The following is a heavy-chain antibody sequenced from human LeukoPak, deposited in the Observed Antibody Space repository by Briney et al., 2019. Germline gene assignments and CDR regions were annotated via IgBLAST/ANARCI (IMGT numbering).Heavy chain of an antibody. CDR2: VSYSGST. Sequence: KTSETLSLTCSVSGDSFSNYYCTWIRQPPGKGLEWIGYVSYSGSTNYNPSLKTLLHLSVDTSKNRFSLKLSPVTAADTAVYYCASSPRLTTSWFLFDSWGHGTLVTVSS. D-gene: IGHD2-2*01. V-gene: IGHV4-59*08. J-gene: IGHJ5*01. CDR3: ASSPRLTTSWFLFDS. CDR1: GDSFSNYY.